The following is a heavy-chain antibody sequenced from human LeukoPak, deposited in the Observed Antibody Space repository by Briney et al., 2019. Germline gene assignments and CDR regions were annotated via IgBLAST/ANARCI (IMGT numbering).Heavy chain of an antibody. CDR3: ARHSAIAAPSSFDY. CDR1: GGSISSSSYY. J-gene: IGHJ4*02. CDR2: IYYSGST. Sequence: EPSETLSLTCTVSGGSISSSSYYWGWIRQPPGKGLEWIGSIYYSGSTYYNPSLKSRVTISVDTSKNQFSLKLSSVTAADTAVYYCARHSAIAAPSSFDYWGQGTLVTVSS. V-gene: IGHV4-39*01. D-gene: IGHD6-6*01.